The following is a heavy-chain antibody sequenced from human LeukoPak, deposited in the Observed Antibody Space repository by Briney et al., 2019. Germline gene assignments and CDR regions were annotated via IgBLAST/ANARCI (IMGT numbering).Heavy chain of an antibody. J-gene: IGHJ6*02. CDR1: GCTFRSYA. D-gene: IGHD1-26*01. CDR2: LIPIFGTA. CDR3: ARLIEEWELLRRYYYYYYGMDV. Sequence: GASLKVSCTASGCTFRSYAISWVRQAPGQGLKWIGGLIPIFGTANYAQKFQGRVTITADESTSTAYMELSSLRSEDTAVYYCARLIEEWELLRRYYYYYYGMDVWGQGTTVTVSS. V-gene: IGHV1-69*01.